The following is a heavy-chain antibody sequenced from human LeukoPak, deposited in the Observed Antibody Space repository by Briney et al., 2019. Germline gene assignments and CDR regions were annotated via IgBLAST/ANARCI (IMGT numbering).Heavy chain of an antibody. CDR2: ISYSGST. J-gene: IGHJ4*02. CDR1: GGSIRSYF. Sequence: SETLSLTCTVSGGSIRSYFWSWIRQPPGKGLEWIAYISYSGSTNYNPSLKSRVTISIDTSKNQFSLKLRSVTAADTAVYYCARDGNALWGQGTLVTVSS. CDR3: ARDGNAL. V-gene: IGHV4-59*12. D-gene: IGHD1-1*01.